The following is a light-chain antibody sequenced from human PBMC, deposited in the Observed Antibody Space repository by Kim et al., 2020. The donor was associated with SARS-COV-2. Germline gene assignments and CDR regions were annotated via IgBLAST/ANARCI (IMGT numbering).Light chain of an antibody. CDR1: SGSFASNS. J-gene: IGLJ3*02. V-gene: IGLV6-57*02. CDR3: QSYDSINRV. Sequence: GTTVTISCTGSSGSFASNSVQWYQQRPGSAPTTVIYEDNQRPSGVPDRFSGSIDSSSNSASLTISGLKTEDEADFYCQSYDSINRVFGGGTQLTVL. CDR2: EDN.